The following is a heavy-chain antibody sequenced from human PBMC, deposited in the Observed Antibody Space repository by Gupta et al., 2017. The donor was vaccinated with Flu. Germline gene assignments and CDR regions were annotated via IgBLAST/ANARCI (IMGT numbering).Heavy chain of an antibody. Sequence: TYGMYWVRQAPGKGLEWVAVVSHDGGQNNYAESVKGRFTISRDNGKSTLYLEMNSLRSEDTALYYCAKDRVRRSSGYGMDLWGQGTTVTVSS. V-gene: IGHV3-30*18. D-gene: IGHD2-2*01. J-gene: IGHJ6*02. CDR1: TYG. CDR2: VSHDGGQN. CDR3: AKDRVRRSSGYGMDL.